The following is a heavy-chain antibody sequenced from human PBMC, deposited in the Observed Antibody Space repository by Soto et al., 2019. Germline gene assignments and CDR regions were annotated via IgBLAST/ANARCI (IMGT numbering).Heavy chain of an antibody. D-gene: IGHD3-16*02. J-gene: IGHJ4*02. CDR2: INPSGGST. Sequence: ASVKVSCKASGYTFTSYYMHWVRQAPGQGLEWMGIINPSGGSTSYAQKFQGGVTMTRDTSTSTVYMELSSLRSEDTAVYYCARVVISAYYFDYWGQGTLVTVSS. CDR3: ARVVISAYYFDY. CDR1: GYTFTSYY. V-gene: IGHV1-46*03.